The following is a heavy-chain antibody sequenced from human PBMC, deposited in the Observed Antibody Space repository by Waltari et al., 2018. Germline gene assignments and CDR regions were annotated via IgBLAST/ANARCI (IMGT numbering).Heavy chain of an antibody. CDR1: GGSFSGYY. CDR2: INHSGST. V-gene: IGHV4-34*01. CDR3: ARDSSLYETDAFDI. Sequence: QVQLQQWGAGLLKPSETLSLTCAVYGGSFSGYYWSWIRQPPGKGLEWIGEINHSGSTNYNPSLKSRVTISVDTSKNQFSLKLSSVTAADTAVYYCARDSSLYETDAFDIWGQGTMVTVSS. D-gene: IGHD2-2*02. J-gene: IGHJ3*02.